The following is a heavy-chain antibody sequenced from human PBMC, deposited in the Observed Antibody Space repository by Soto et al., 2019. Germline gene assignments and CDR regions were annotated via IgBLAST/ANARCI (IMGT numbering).Heavy chain of an antibody. J-gene: IGHJ5*02. CDR3: ARGGYYDSSGYSLYANWFDP. D-gene: IGHD3-22*01. CDR2: IYHSGST. V-gene: IGHV4-30-2*01. Sequence: QLQLQESGSGLVKPSQTLSLTCAVSGGSISSGGYSWSWIRQPPGKGLEWIGYIYHSGSTYYNPSLKSRVTISVDRSKNQFSLKLSSVTAADTAVYYCARGGYYDSSGYSLYANWFDPWGQGTLVTVSS. CDR1: GGSISSGGYS.